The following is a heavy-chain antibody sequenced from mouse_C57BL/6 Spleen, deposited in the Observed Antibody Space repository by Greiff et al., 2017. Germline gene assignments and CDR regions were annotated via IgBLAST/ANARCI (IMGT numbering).Heavy chain of an antibody. J-gene: IGHJ2*01. CDR1: GYTFTDYY. CDR3: AIRYGYFDY. CDR2: IYPGSGNT. D-gene: IGHD1-1*01. V-gene: IGHV1-76*01. Sequence: QVHVKQPGAELVRPGASVKLSCKASGYTFTDYYINWVKQRPGQGLEWIARIYPGSGNTYYNEKFKGKATLTAEKSSSTAYMQLSSLTSEDSAVYFCAIRYGYFDYWGQGTTLTVSS.